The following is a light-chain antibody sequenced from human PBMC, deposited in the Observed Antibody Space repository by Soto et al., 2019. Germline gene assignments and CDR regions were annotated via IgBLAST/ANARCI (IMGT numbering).Light chain of an antibody. Sequence: EIMMNMSPGTLSLSPGERATLSCRASQSVSSYLAWYQQKPGQAPRLLIYDASNRATGIPARFSGSGSGTDFTLTISSLEPEDSAIYYCLPRIIWHTFAQGGMVDIK. CDR3: LPRIIWHT. J-gene: IGKJ1*01. V-gene: IGKV3-11*01. CDR2: DAS. CDR1: QSVSSY.